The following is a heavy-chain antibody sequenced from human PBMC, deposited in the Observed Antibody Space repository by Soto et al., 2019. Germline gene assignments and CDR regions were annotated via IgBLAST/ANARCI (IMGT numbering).Heavy chain of an antibody. CDR2: ISGSGGST. Sequence: GGSLRLSCAASGFTFSSYAMSWVRQAPGKGLEWVSAISGSGGSTYYADSVKGRFTISRDNSKNTLYLKMNSLRAEDTAVYYCAKDEDSSSWYDFRPFRPPPYYYYYYMDVWGKGTTVTVSS. CDR1: GFTFSSYA. V-gene: IGHV3-23*01. J-gene: IGHJ6*03. D-gene: IGHD6-13*01. CDR3: AKDEDSSSWYDFRPFRPPPYYYYYYMDV.